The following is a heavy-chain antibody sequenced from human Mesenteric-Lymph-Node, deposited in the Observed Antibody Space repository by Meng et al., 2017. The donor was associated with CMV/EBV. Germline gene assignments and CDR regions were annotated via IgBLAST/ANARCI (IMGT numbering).Heavy chain of an antibody. CDR1: GFTFHNYA. V-gene: IGHV3-9*01. Sequence: GGSLRLSCAASGFTFHNYAMHWVRQVPGKGLEWVSGISWNSDTIGYADSVKGRFTISRDNAKNSLYLQMNSLRAEDTALYYCAKAAYDDYAGYDIWGQGTMVTVSS. CDR2: ISWNSDTI. D-gene: IGHD4-17*01. J-gene: IGHJ3*02. CDR3: AKAAYDDYAGYDI.